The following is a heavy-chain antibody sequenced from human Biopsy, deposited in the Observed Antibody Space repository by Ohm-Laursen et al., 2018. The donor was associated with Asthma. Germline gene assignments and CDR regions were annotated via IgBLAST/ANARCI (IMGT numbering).Heavy chain of an antibody. CDR2: LYYSGST. D-gene: IGHD3-22*01. CDR3: ARGRITMIGGWFDP. CDR1: GGSIRSYY. V-gene: IGHV4-59*01. Sequence: TLSLTCTFSGGSIRSYYWSWIRHPPGKGLEWIGDLYYSGSTNYNPSLKSRVTISVDTSKNQFSLKLSSVTAADTAVYYCARGRITMIGGWFDPWGQGTLVTVSS. J-gene: IGHJ5*02.